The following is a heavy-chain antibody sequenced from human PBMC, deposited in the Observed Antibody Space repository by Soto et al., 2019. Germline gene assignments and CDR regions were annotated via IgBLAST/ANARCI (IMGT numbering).Heavy chain of an antibody. V-gene: IGHV3-23*01. CDR1: RFTFSAYA. CDR2: ISSHGDST. CDR3: AKEKSGSYFSSYFDS. J-gene: IGHJ4*02. Sequence: XGSLRLSCAASRFTFSAYAMSWVRQAPGKGLEWVSAISSHGDSTYYADSVKGRFTISRDNFKNTLYLQMNNLRADDTAVYYCAKEKSGSYFSSYFDSWRQGTLVTVSS. D-gene: IGHD1-26*01.